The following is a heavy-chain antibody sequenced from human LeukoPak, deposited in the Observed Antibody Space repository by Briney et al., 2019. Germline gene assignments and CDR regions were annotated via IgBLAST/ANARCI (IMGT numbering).Heavy chain of an antibody. CDR1: GFTFSDYY. CDR3: ARDRIN. V-gene: IGHV3-11*05. CDR2: INGGSSHT. Sequence: GGPLRLSCAASGFTFSDYYMTWIRQAPGKGLEWVSYINGGSSHTNYADSVKGRFSISRDNAKNSLYLQMSSLRAEDTAVYYCARDRINWGRGTLVTVSS. D-gene: IGHD1-14*01. J-gene: IGHJ4*02.